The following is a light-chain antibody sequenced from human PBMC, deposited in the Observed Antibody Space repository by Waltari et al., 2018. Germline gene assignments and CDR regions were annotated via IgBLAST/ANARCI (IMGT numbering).Light chain of an antibody. CDR2: AAT. CDR3: QQSYGNPPRFT. V-gene: IGKV1-39*01. J-gene: IGKJ2*01. CDR1: QDIINF. Sequence: DIQMTQSPSSLSASVGDRVTITCRASQDIINFLNWYQQKPGTAPKLLIFAATSLQEGVPSRVSGSLSGTEFTLTSTNVQPEEFATYHCQQSYGNPPRFTFGQGTRLEIK.